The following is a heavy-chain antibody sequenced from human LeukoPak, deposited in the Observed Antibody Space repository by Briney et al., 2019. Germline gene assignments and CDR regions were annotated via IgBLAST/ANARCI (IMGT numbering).Heavy chain of an antibody. J-gene: IGHJ6*02. CDR3: ARGPLDYYYYGMDV. Sequence: SETLSLTCTVSGGSISSYYWSWIRQPPGKGLEWIGYIYCSGSTNYNPSLKSRVTISVDTSKNQFSLKLSSVTAADTAVYYCARGPLDYYYYGMDVWGQGTTVTVSS. CDR1: GGSISSYY. CDR2: IYCSGST. D-gene: IGHD3-3*01. V-gene: IGHV4-59*01.